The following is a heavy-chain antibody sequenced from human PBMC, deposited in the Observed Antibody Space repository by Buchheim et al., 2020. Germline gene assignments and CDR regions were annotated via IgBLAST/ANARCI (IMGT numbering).Heavy chain of an antibody. J-gene: IGHJ4*02. CDR2: INPDSGGT. CDR3: ARTSSFDY. CDR1: GFTLTGYY. Sequence: QVQLVQSGAEVKKPGASVKGSCKASGFTLTGYYMHWVRQAPGQGLEWMGWINPDSGGTNYAQTFKGRVTMTRDTSINTASMELSSLTSDDSAVYYCARTSSFDYWGQGTL. V-gene: IGHV1-2*02.